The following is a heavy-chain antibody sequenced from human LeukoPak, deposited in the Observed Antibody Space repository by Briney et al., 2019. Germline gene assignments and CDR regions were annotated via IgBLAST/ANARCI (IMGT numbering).Heavy chain of an antibody. CDR1: GGSISSYY. Sequence: PSETLSLTCTVSGGSISSYYWRGMRQPPGKGREGIGDIYYSGRTNYNTSLKSRATISVDTSKNQFSLKLSSVTAADTAVYYCARDARAFDIWGQGTMVTVSS. CDR2: IYYSGRT. CDR3: ARDARAFDI. J-gene: IGHJ3*02. V-gene: IGHV4-59*01.